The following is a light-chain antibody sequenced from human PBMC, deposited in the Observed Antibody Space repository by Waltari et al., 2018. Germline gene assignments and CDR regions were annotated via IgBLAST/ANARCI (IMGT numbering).Light chain of an antibody. Sequence: EIVLTQSPATLSLSPGERATLSCRASHSVSRYLAWYQQRPGQAPRLLIYDASNRATGITARFSGSGSETDFTLTISSLEPEDFAVYYCQQRSNWPLTFGGGTKVEIK. V-gene: IGKV3-11*01. CDR2: DAS. J-gene: IGKJ4*01. CDR1: HSVSRY. CDR3: QQRSNWPLT.